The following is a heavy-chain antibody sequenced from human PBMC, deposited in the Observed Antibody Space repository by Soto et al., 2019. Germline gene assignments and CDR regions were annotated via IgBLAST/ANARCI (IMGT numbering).Heavy chain of an antibody. D-gene: IGHD6-25*01. CDR1: GFTFSAHG. V-gene: IGHV3-33*01. Sequence: QVQLVESGGGVVQPGRSLRLSCGVYGFTFSAHGMHWVRQAPGKGLEWVAVIWYDGGTKYHADSVEGRFTISRDNSKNILYLQRDGLSAEDTAMYYCAREGGGGSARYFDYWGQGTPVTVSS. CDR2: IWYDGGTK. J-gene: IGHJ4*02. CDR3: AREGGGGSARYFDY.